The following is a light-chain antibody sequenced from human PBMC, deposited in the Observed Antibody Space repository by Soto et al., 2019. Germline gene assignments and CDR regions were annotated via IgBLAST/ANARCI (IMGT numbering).Light chain of an antibody. V-gene: IGKV2-28*01. Sequence: DIVMTQSPLSLPVTPGEPASISCRSSQSLLHSNGYNYLDWYLQKPGQSRQLLIYLGSNRASGVPDRFSGSGSGTDFTLKISRVEAEDGGVYYCMQALQTPFTFGPGTKVDIK. J-gene: IGKJ3*01. CDR1: QSLLHSNGYNY. CDR3: MQALQTPFT. CDR2: LGS.